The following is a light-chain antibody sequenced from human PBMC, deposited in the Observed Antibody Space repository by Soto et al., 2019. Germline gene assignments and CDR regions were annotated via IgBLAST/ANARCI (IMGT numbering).Light chain of an antibody. J-gene: IGLJ2*01. V-gene: IGLV2-14*01. Sequence: QSALTQPASVSGSPGQSITISCTGTSSDVGGYNYVSWYQQHPGKAPKLMIYEVSNRPSGVSNRFSGSKSGTSASLAISGLRSEDETDYYCAAWDHSLSGVVFGGGTKLTVL. CDR3: AAWDHSLSGVV. CDR2: EVS. CDR1: SSDVGGYNY.